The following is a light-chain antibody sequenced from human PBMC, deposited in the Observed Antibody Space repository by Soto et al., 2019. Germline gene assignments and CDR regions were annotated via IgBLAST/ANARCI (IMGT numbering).Light chain of an antibody. CDR3: HQYDSAPRT. J-gene: IGKJ4*01. CDR1: QSVSSSY. Sequence: EIVLTQSPGTLSLSPGERATLSCRASQSVSSSYLAWYQQKPGQAPRLLIYGASSMATGIPDRFSGSGSGTDFTLTISRLETEDFAVYYWHQYDSAPRTFGGGTKVEIK. CDR2: GAS. V-gene: IGKV3-20*01.